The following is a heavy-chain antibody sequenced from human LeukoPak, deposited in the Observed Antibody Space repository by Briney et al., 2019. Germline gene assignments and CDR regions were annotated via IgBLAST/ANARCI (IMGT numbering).Heavy chain of an antibody. CDR1: GFTFSSYW. V-gene: IGHV3-7*01. D-gene: IGHD1-26*01. CDR3: ARADWEGYYFDY. Sequence: GGSLRLSCAASGFTFSSYWMSWVRQAPGKGLEWVANIKQDGSEKYYVDSVKGRFTISRDNARNSLYLQMSSLRAEDTAVYYCARADWEGYYFDYWGQGTLVTVSS. CDR2: IKQDGSEK. J-gene: IGHJ4*02.